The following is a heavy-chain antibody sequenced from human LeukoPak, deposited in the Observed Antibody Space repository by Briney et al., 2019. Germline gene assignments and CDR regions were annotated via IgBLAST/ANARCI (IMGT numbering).Heavy chain of an antibody. CDR1: GYTFTGYY. D-gene: IGHD6-6*01. CDR2: INPNSGGT. Sequence: ASVKVSCKASGYTFTGYYMHWVRQAPGQGLEWMGWINPNSGGTNYAQKFQGRVTMTRDTSISTAYMELSSLRSEDTAVYYCARIWIEYSSRTNYYYYMDVWGKGTTVTVSS. J-gene: IGHJ6*03. V-gene: IGHV1-2*02. CDR3: ARIWIEYSSRTNYYYYMDV.